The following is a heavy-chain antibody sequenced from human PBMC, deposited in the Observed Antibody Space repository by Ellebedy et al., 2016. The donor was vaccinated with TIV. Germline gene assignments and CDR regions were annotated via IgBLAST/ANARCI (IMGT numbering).Heavy chain of an antibody. CDR2: ISAYKGDK. Sequence: ASVKVSCKATGYTFSNYDVTWVRRAPGQGLEWMGLISAYKGDKKYSQKAQGRVVLTIETSTNTAYMELRSLRSDDTAVYYCGRCGYIPSRGFDYWGQGTLVAVSS. D-gene: IGHD6-25*01. J-gene: IGHJ4*02. V-gene: IGHV1-18*04. CDR1: GYTFSNYD. CDR3: GRCGYIPSRGFDY.